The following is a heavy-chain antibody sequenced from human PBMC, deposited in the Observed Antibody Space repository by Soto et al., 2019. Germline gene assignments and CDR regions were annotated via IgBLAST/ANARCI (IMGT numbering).Heavy chain of an antibody. CDR1: GYTFTSYA. CDR2: INAGNGNT. J-gene: IGHJ3*02. V-gene: IGHV1-3*01. D-gene: IGHD2-2*01. Sequence: ASVKVSCKASGYTFTSYAMHWVRQAPGQRLEWMGWINAGNGNTKYSQKFQGRVTITRDTSASTAYMELSSLRSEDTAVYYCARPRRDIVVVPAAFDIWGQGTRVTVSS. CDR3: ARPRRDIVVVPAAFDI.